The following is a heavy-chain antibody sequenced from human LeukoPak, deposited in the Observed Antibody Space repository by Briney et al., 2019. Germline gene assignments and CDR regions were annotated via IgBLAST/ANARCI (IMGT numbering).Heavy chain of an antibody. CDR3: TRDGGDSTKTAFDM. Sequence: PGGSLRLSCAASGFTFSEYILDWVRQAPGKGLEGVGRIRRGTNNYTTEYAASVKGRFIISRDDSKNSLYLHMNSLKTEDTAVYHCTRDGGDSTKTAFDMWGQGTMVTVSS. J-gene: IGHJ3*02. V-gene: IGHV3-72*01. CDR2: IRRGTNNYTT. D-gene: IGHD2/OR15-2a*01. CDR1: GFTFSEYI.